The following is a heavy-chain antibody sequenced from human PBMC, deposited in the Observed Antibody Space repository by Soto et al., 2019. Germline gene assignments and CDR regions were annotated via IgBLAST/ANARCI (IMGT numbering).Heavy chain of an antibody. D-gene: IGHD2-2*01. J-gene: IGHJ6*02. Sequence: LSLTCTVSGGSISSYYWSWIRQPPGKGLEWIGYIYYSGSTNYNPSLKSRVTISVDTSKNQFSLKLSSVTAADTAVYYCARDRVVGYGMDVWGQGTTVTVSS. CDR3: ARDRVVGYGMDV. CDR2: IYYSGST. V-gene: IGHV4-59*01. CDR1: GGSISSYY.